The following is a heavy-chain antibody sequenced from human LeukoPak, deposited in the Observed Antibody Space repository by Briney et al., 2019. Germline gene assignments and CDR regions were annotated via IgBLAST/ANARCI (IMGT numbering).Heavy chain of an antibody. V-gene: IGHV1-69*04. CDR1: GGTFSSYA. D-gene: IGHD2-2*01. Sequence: SVKVSCKASGGTFSSYAISWVRQAPGQGLEWMGRIIPIFGIANYAQKFQGRVTITADKSTSTAYMELSSLRSENTAVYYCARGTGRVIVPAASPGTDWFDPWGQGTLVTVSS. J-gene: IGHJ5*02. CDR2: IIPIFGIA. CDR3: ARGTGRVIVPAASPGTDWFDP.